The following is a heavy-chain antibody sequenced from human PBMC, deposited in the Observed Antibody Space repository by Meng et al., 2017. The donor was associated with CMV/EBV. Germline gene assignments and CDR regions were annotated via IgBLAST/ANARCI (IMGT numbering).Heavy chain of an antibody. CDR1: GFTFSTYV. Sequence: GESLKISCAASGFTFSTYVMHWVRQAPGKGLECVAVVSYDGSNKYYADSVKGRFTISRDDSKKTLYLQMNSLRVEDTAVYYCARVTVFYYYGMDVWGQGTTVTVSS. D-gene: IGHD4-17*01. CDR3: ARVTVFYYYGMDV. CDR2: VSYDGSNK. V-gene: IGHV3-30-3*01. J-gene: IGHJ6*02.